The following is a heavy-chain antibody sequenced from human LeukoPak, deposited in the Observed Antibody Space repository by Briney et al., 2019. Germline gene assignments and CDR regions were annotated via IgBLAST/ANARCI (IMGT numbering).Heavy chain of an antibody. Sequence: ASVKVSCKASGYTFTSYYMHWVRQAPGQGLEWMRIIDPSGGSTSYAQKFQGRVTMTRDMSTSTVYMELSSLRSEDTAVYYCARGGTLGYYYDSSGYLAYAFDIWGQGTMVTVSS. CDR3: ARGGTLGYYYDSSGYLAYAFDI. CDR1: GYTFTSYY. J-gene: IGHJ3*02. CDR2: IDPSGGST. D-gene: IGHD3-22*01. V-gene: IGHV1-46*01.